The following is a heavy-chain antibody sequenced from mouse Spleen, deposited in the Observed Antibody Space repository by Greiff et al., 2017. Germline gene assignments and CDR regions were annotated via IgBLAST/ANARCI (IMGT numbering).Heavy chain of an antibody. J-gene: IGHJ1*03. D-gene: IGHD1-1*01. V-gene: IGHV7-3*01. CDR3: ARYPLIYYYGSSERWYFDV. CDR2: IRNKANGYTT. CDR1: GFTFTDYY. Sequence: EVKLMESGGGLVQPGGSLSLSCAASGFTFTDYYMSWVRQPPGKALEWLGFIRNKANGYTTEYSASVKGRFTISRDNSQSILYLQMNALRAEDSATYYCARYPLIYYYGSSERWYFDVWGTGTTVTVSS.